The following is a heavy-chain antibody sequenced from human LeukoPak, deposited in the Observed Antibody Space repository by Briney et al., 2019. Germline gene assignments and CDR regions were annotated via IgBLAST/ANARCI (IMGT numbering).Heavy chain of an antibody. J-gene: IGHJ5*01. CDR3: TRAGYSSGFDS. V-gene: IGHV3-43*02. Sequence: GGSLRLSCVASGFTFDDYAMHWVRQPPGKGLEWVSLISGDGGRTYYADSVKGRFTISRDNAKNTLYLQMNRLIAEDTAVYVCTRAGYSSGFDSWGQGTLVTVSS. D-gene: IGHD6-19*01. CDR2: ISGDGGRT. CDR1: GFTFDDYA.